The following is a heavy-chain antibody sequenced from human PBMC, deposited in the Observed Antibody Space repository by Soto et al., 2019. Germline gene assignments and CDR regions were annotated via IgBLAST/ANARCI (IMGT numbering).Heavy chain of an antibody. V-gene: IGHV4-59*11. CDR1: GGSISSHY. Sequence: SETLSLTCTVSGGSISSHYWSWIRQPPGKGLEWIGYIYCSGSTNYNPSLKSRVTISVDTSKNQFSLKLSSVTAADTAVYYCASHGDYVSYWGQGTLVTVSS. D-gene: IGHD4-17*01. CDR3: ASHGDYVSY. CDR2: IYCSGST. J-gene: IGHJ4*02.